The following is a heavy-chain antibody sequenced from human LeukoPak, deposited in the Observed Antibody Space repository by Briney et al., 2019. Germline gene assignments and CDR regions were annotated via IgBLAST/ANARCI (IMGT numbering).Heavy chain of an antibody. Sequence: PSETLSLTCTVSGGSISSYYWSWIRQPPGKGLEWSGFIYYSGNTNHNPPLKSRLHISVDTSKNPFSLKLSSVTAADTAVYYCARGSGHYYDFWSGLKNNWFDPWGQGTLVTVSS. CDR3: ARGSGHYYDFWSGLKNNWFDP. V-gene: IGHV4-59*01. J-gene: IGHJ5*02. CDR2: IYYSGNT. D-gene: IGHD3-3*01. CDR1: GGSISSYY.